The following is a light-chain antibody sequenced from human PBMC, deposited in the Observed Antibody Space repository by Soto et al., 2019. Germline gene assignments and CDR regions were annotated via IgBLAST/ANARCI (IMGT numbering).Light chain of an antibody. Sequence: DIEMTQYPYSLSASVGDSVTITCRASQSISSYLNWYQQKPGKAPKLLIYAASSLQSGVPSRFSGSGSGTDFTLTISSLQPEDFATYYCQQSYSTPVTFGQGTKVDIK. V-gene: IGKV1-39*01. CDR1: QSISSY. J-gene: IGKJ1*01. CDR3: QQSYSTPVT. CDR2: AAS.